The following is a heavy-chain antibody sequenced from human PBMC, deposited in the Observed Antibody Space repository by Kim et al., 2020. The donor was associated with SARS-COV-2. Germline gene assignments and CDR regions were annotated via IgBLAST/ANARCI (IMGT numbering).Heavy chain of an antibody. V-gene: IGHV3-9*01. CDR3: AKSTSDWTGAWFDP. CDR1: GFTFSVYA. J-gene: IGHJ5*02. Sequence: GGSLRLSCAGSGFTFSVYAMHWVRQAPGKGLEWVSGIKWYSGSIGYADSVKGRFTISRDNAKNSLYLQMNSLRVEDTALYYCAKSTSDWTGAWFDPWGQGTMVTVSS. CDR2: IKWYSGSI. D-gene: IGHD2-2*01.